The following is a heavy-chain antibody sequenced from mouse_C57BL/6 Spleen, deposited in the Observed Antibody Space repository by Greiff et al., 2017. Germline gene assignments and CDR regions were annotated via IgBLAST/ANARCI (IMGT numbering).Heavy chain of an antibody. D-gene: IGHD1-1*01. Sequence: QVQLQQSGPGLVQPSQSLSITCTVSGFSLTSYGVHWVRQSPGKGLEWLGVIWRGGSTDYNAAFMSRLSITKDNSKSQVFFKMNSLQADDTAIYYCAKIQGSSPPYYAMDYWGQGTSVTVSS. V-gene: IGHV2-5*01. CDR2: IWRGGST. CDR1: GFSLTSYG. CDR3: AKIQGSSPPYYAMDY. J-gene: IGHJ4*01.